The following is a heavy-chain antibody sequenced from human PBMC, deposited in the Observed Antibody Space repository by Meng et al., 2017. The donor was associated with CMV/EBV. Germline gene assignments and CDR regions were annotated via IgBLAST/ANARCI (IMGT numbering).Heavy chain of an antibody. V-gene: IGHV4-4*07. CDR3: ARESSGFPLDY. Sequence: LTCIVAGGSMSGHHWGWNRQPAGKGLEWLGRITTSGGTDYNPSLKSRVTVSIDTSKNQFSLILSSVTAADTAVYYCARESSGFPLDYWGQGTLVTVSS. J-gene: IGHJ4*02. D-gene: IGHD3-22*01. CDR2: ITTSGGT. CDR1: GGSMSGHH.